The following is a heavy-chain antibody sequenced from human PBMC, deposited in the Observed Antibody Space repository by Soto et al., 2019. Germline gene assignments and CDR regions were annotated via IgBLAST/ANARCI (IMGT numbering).Heavy chain of an antibody. V-gene: IGHV3-7*01. J-gene: IGHJ6*04. CDR3: ARGIDDQASYGMDL. CDR1: RFSFANYW. CDR2: IKEDGNEK. Sequence: GGSLRLSCAASRFSFANYWMSWVRQAPGKGLEWVAHIKEDGNEKSYADSVKGRFTISRDNAKKSVYLQMNSMRAEDTAVYYCARGIDDQASYGMDLWGKGTTVTVSS.